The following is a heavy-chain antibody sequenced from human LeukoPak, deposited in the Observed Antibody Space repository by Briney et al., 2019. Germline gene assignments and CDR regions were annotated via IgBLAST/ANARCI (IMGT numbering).Heavy chain of an antibody. J-gene: IGHJ3*02. CDR2: IIPILGIA. D-gene: IGHD3-22*01. Sequence: GASAKVSCKASGGTFSSYAISWVRQAPGQGLEWMGRIIPILGIANYAQKFQGRVTITADKSTSTAYMELSSLRSEDTAVYYCASDTYYYDSSGYYYPGEAFDIWGQGTMVTVSS. CDR3: ASDTYYYDSSGYYYPGEAFDI. V-gene: IGHV1-69*04. CDR1: GGTFSSYA.